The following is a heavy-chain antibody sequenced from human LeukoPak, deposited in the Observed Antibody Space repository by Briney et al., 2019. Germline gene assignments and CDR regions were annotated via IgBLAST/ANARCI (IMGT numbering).Heavy chain of an antibody. V-gene: IGHV3-23*01. CDR2: ISGSGGST. Sequence: GGSLRLSCAASGFTFSSHGMSWVRQAPGKGLEWVSAISGSGGSTYYADSVKGRFTISRDNSKNTLYLQMNSLRAEDTAVYYCAKDLIGPVTRGLFDYWGQGTLVTVSS. CDR3: AKDLIGPVTRGLFDY. D-gene: IGHD4-17*01. J-gene: IGHJ4*02. CDR1: GFTFSSHG.